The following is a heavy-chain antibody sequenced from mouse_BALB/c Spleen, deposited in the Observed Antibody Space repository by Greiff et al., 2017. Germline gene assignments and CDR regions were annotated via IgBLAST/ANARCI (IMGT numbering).Heavy chain of an antibody. Sequence: EVMLVESGPGLVKPSQSLSLTCTVTGYSITSDYAWNWIRQFPGNKLEWMGYISYSGSTSYNPSLKSRISITRDTSKNQFFLQLNSVTTEDTATYYCAYGNYAMDYWGQGTSVTVSS. CDR1: GYSITSDYA. D-gene: IGHD2-10*02. CDR3: AYGNYAMDY. CDR2: ISYSGST. V-gene: IGHV3-2*02. J-gene: IGHJ4*01.